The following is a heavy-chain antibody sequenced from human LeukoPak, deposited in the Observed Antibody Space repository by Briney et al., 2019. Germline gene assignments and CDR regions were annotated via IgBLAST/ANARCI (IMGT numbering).Heavy chain of an antibody. J-gene: IGHJ4*02. CDR2: ISGRSGST. D-gene: IGHD3-9*01. Sequence: PGASLRLSCAASGFIFSNYAMYWVRQAPEKGLEWVSAISGRSGSTYYADSVKGRFTISRDSSKNTLYLQMNSLRADDTAVYYCAKWGDYDVLTGYYVSDFWGQGTLVTVSS. CDR3: AKWGDYDVLTGYYVSDF. V-gene: IGHV3-23*01. CDR1: GFIFSNYA.